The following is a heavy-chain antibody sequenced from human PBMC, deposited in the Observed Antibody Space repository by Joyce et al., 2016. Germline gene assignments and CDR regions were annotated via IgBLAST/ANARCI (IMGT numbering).Heavy chain of an antibody. CDR1: GYTFTDYY. D-gene: IGHD2-2*01. CDR3: ARGDLRTSSPLFWYFAL. Sequence: QVQLVQSGAEVKKPGASVKVSCKDSGYTFTDYYIHWVRQAPGQGLEWMGGINLNGSGTAYPQKFQGRVTMTRDTAIRTAYMELTGLGSDDTAVYYCARGDLRTSSPLFWYFALWGRGTLVTVSS. V-gene: IGHV1-2*02. J-gene: IGHJ2*01. CDR2: INLNGSGT.